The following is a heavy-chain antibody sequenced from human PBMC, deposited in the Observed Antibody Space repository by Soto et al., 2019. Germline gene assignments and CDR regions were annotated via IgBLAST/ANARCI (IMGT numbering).Heavy chain of an antibody. CDR1: GFAFTNYA. V-gene: IGHV3-23*01. D-gene: IGHD6-19*01. Sequence: EVQLLESGGGLVQPGGSLRLSCAASGFAFTNYAMSWVRQAPGKGLEWVSSMSGGGGSTYYADSVKGRFTISRDISKNTLYLQMNSLTAEDTAVSYCAKPPEVAAARGCFDYWGRGTLVTVSS. CDR3: AKPPEVAAARGCFDY. J-gene: IGHJ4*02. CDR2: MSGGGGST.